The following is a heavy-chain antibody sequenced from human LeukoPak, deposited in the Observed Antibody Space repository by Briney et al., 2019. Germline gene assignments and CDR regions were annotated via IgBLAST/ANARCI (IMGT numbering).Heavy chain of an antibody. Sequence: ASVKVSCKASGYTFTGYYMHWVRQAPGQGLEWMGWINPNSGGTNYAQKFQGRVTMTRDTSISTAYMELSRLRSDETAVYYCARGSDYPTKTNWFDPWGQGTLVTVSS. D-gene: IGHD4-17*01. J-gene: IGHJ5*02. V-gene: IGHV1-2*02. CDR3: ARGSDYPTKTNWFDP. CDR1: GYTFTGYY. CDR2: INPNSGGT.